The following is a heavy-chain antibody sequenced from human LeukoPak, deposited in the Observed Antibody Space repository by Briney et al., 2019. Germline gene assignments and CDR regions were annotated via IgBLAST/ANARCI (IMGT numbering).Heavy chain of an antibody. CDR3: AREKRGGSSNDY. Sequence: GGSLRLSCAASGFTFSSYAMHWVRQAPGKGLERVAVISYDGSNKYYADSVKGRFTISRDNSKNTLYLQMNSLRAEDTAVYYCAREKRGGSSNDYWGQGTLVTVSS. CDR1: GFTFSSYA. CDR2: ISYDGSNK. D-gene: IGHD6-13*01. V-gene: IGHV3-30*04. J-gene: IGHJ4*02.